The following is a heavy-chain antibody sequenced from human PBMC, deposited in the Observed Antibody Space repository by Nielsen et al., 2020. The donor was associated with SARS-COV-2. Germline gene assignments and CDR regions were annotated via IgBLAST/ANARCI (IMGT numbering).Heavy chain of an antibody. Sequence: SPMIHCAASVLALSDHFMSWILQAPGKGLEWVASNSTRSSRTGYHLNYADSVKGRFTISRDNAKNSVYLQMDSLRAEDTAMYFCVRDVGGSYVLDNWGQGTLVTVTP. CDR3: VRDVGGSYVLDN. CDR1: VLALSDHF. J-gene: IGHJ4*02. V-gene: IGHV3-11*06. CDR2: STRSSRTGYHL. D-gene: IGHD1-26*01.